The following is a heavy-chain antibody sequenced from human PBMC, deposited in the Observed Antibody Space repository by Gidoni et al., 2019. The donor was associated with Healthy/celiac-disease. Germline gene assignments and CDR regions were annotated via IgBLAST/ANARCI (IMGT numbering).Heavy chain of an antibody. D-gene: IGHD3-10*01. V-gene: IGHV3-23*01. Sequence: EVQLLESGGGLVQPGGSLRLSCAASGFTFSSYAMSWVRHAPGKGLDGVSAISGSGGSTSYADSVKGRFTISRDNSKNTLYLQMNSLRAEDTAVYYCAKHPSTMVRGRIAVAFDIWGQGTMVTVSS. CDR3: AKHPSTMVRGRIAVAFDI. CDR2: ISGSGGST. CDR1: GFTFSSYA. J-gene: IGHJ3*02.